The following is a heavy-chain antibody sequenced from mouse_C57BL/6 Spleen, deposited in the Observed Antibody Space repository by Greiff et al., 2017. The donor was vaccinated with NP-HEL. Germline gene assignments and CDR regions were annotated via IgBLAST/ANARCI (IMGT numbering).Heavy chain of an antibody. D-gene: IGHD1-1*01. J-gene: IGHJ2*01. Sequence: QVQLQQPGAELVRPGSSVKLSCKASGYTFTSYWMHWVKQRPIQGLEWIGNIDPSDSETHYNQKFKDKATLTVDKSSSTAYMQLSSLTSEDSAVYYCARLDTTVVDYWGQGTTLTVSS. V-gene: IGHV1-52*01. CDR1: GYTFTSYW. CDR2: IDPSDSET. CDR3: ARLDTTVVDY.